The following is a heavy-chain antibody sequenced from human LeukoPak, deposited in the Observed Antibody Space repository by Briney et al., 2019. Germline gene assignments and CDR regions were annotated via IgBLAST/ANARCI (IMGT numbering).Heavy chain of an antibody. Sequence: SETLSLTCAVYGGSFSGYYWSWIRQPPGKGLEWIGEINHSGSTNYNPSLKSRVTISVDTSKNQFSLKLSSVTAADTAVYCCARGISGYSSGWYVPWFDPWGQGTLVTVSS. J-gene: IGHJ5*02. CDR1: GGSFSGYY. CDR2: INHSGST. CDR3: ARGISGYSSGWYVPWFDP. V-gene: IGHV4-34*01. D-gene: IGHD6-19*01.